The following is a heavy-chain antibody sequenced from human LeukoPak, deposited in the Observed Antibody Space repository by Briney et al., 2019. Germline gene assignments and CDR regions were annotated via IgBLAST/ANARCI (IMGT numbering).Heavy chain of an antibody. CDR3: ASFSSSPGVGAFDI. CDR1: GGSISSSSYY. D-gene: IGHD6-6*01. V-gene: IGHV4-39*07. CDR2: IYYSGST. Sequence: PSETLSLTCTVSGGSISSSSYYWGWIRQPPGKGLEWIGYIYYSGSTYYNPSLKSRVTISVDTSKNQFSLKLSSVTAADTAVYYCASFSSSPGVGAFDIWGQGTMVTVSS. J-gene: IGHJ3*02.